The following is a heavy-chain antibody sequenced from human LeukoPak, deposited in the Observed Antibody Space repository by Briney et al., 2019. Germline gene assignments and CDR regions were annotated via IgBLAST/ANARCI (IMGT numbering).Heavy chain of an antibody. D-gene: IGHD6-19*01. CDR1: GFTFSSYA. CDR3: ARGSSGWYGEAFDI. Sequence: EPGGSLRLSCAASGFTFSSYAMSWVRQAPGKGLEWVSAISGSGGSTYYADSVKGRFTISRDNSKNTLYLQMNSLRAEDTAVYYCARGSSGWYGEAFDIWGQGTMVTVSS. CDR2: ISGSGGST. V-gene: IGHV3-23*01. J-gene: IGHJ3*02.